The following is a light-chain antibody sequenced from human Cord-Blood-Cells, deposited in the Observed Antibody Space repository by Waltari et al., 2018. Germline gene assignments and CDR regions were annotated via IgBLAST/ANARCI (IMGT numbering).Light chain of an antibody. CDR3: QQYNNWPPGKSVT. CDR2: GAS. Sequence: EIVMTQSPATLSVSPGERATLSCRASQSVSSNLAWYQQKPGQSPRLLIYGASTRATGIPARFSGSGSGTEFTLTISSLQSEDFAVYYCQQYNNWPPGKSVTFGQGTKLEIK. CDR1: QSVSSN. J-gene: IGKJ2*01. V-gene: IGKV3-15*01.